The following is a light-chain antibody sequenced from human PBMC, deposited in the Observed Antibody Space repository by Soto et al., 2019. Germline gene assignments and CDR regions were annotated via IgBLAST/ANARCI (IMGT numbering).Light chain of an antibody. CDR2: GQS. CDR3: HQYGSSPQT. Sequence: EIVLTQSPGTRSLSPGERATLSCRASQSVSSTYLAWYQHKPGQAPRLLIYGQSSRAAGIPDRFSGSGSGTDFTITISRLAPEDFAVYYCHQYGSSPQTFGQGTRLEIK. CDR1: QSVSSTY. J-gene: IGKJ5*01. V-gene: IGKV3-20*01.